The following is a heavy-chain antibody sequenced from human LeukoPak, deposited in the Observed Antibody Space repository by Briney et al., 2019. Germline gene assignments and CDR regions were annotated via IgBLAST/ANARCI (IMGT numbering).Heavy chain of an antibody. CDR1: GFTFSNAW. J-gene: IGHJ4*02. CDR2: IKSKTDDGTT. V-gene: IGHV3-15*01. Sequence: GGFLRLSCAASGFTFSNAWMSWVRQAPGKGLEWVGRIKSKTDDGTTDYAAPVKGRFTISRDDSENTLYLQMNSLKTEDTAVYYCTTDRYSSSNYWGQGTLVTVSS. D-gene: IGHD6-6*01. CDR3: TTDRYSSSNY.